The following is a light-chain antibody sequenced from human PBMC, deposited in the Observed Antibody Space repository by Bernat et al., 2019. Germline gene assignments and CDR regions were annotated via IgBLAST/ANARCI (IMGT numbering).Light chain of an antibody. V-gene: IGLV2-18*02. CDR1: SSDIGSYNR. CDR2: EVS. CDR3: SSYTSSTTSV. J-gene: IGLJ1*01. Sequence: QSALTQPPSVSGSPGQSVTISCTGTSSDIGSYNRVSWYQQPPGTAPKLMIYEVSNRPSGVPDRFSGSKSGNTASLTISGLQAEDVADYYCSSYTSSTTSVFGPGTKVTVL.